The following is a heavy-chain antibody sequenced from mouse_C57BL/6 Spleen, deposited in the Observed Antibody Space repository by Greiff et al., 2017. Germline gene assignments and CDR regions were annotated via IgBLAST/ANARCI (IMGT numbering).Heavy chain of an antibody. V-gene: IGHV5-17*01. CDR3: ASLSAMDY. J-gene: IGHJ4*01. CDR2: ISSGSSTI. CDR1: GFTFSDYG. Sequence: DVMLVESGGGLVKPGGSLKLSCAASGFTFSDYGMHWVRQAPEKGLEWVAYISSGSSTIYYADTVKGRFTISRDNAKNTLFLQMTSLRSEDTAMYYCASLSAMDYWGQGTSVTVSS.